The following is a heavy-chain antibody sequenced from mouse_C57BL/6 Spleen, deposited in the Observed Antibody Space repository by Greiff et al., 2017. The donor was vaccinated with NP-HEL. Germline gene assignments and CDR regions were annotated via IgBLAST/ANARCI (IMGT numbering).Heavy chain of an antibody. J-gene: IGHJ4*01. CDR2: IYPGSGST. Sequence: VQLQQPGAELVKPGASVKMSCKASGYTFTSYWITWVKQRPGQGLEWIGDIYPGSGSTNYNEKFKSKATLTVDTSSSTAYMQLSSLTSEDSAVYYCARGYYGSRGMDDWGQGTSVTVSS. CDR1: GYTFTSYW. D-gene: IGHD1-1*01. V-gene: IGHV1-55*01. CDR3: ARGYYGSRGMDD.